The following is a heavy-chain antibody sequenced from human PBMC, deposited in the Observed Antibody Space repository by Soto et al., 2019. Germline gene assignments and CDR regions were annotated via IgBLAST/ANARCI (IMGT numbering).Heavy chain of an antibody. V-gene: IGHV4-59*01. CDR3: ARQQWLLLNAFDI. Sequence: QVQLQESGPGLVKPSETLSLTCTVSGGSISSYYWSWIRQPPGKGLEWIGYIYYSGSTNYNPSLKSRVTISVDTSKNQFSLKLSSVTAADTAVYYCARQQWLLLNAFDIWGQGTMVTVSS. CDR2: IYYSGST. CDR1: GGSISSYY. D-gene: IGHD6-19*01. J-gene: IGHJ3*02.